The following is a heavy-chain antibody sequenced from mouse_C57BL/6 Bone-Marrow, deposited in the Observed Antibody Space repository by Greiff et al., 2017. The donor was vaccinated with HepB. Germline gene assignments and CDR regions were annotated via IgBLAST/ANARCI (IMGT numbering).Heavy chain of an antibody. CDR3: ATPRFYDGLYYYAMDY. D-gene: IGHD2-3*01. J-gene: IGHJ4*01. CDR1: GYTFTDHT. V-gene: IGHV1-78*01. CDR2: IYPRDGST. Sequence: QVQLQQSDAELVKPGASVKISCKVSGYTFTDHTIHWMKQRPEQGLEWIGYIYPRDGSTKYNEKFKGKATLTADKSSSTAYMQLNSLTSEDSAVYFCATPRFYDGLYYYAMDYWGQGTSVTVSS.